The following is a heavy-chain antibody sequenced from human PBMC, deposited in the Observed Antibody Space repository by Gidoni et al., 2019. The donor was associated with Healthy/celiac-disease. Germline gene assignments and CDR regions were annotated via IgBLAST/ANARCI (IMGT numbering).Heavy chain of an antibody. D-gene: IGHD3-22*01. V-gene: IGHV4-59*01. CDR3: ARGGNYYDSSGYYHDAFDI. J-gene: IGHJ3*02. CDR1: GGSISSYY. Sequence: QVQLQESGPGLVKPSETLSLTCTVSGGSISSYYWSWIRQPPGKGLEWTGYIYYSGSTNYNPSLKSRVTISVDTSKNQFSLKLSSVTAADTAVYYCARGGNYYDSSGYYHDAFDIWGQGTMVTVSS. CDR2: IYYSGST.